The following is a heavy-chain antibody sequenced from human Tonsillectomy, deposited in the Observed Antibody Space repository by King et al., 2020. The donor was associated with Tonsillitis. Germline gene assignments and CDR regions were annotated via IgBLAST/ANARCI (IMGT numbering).Heavy chain of an antibody. CDR2: ISGDGYNT. Sequence: DVQLVESGGGVVQPGGSLRLSCAASGFPFDYYAMHWVRQVPGKGLEWVSLISGDGYNTYYADSLKGRFTISRDNSKNSLYLQMNSLRTEDTALYYCAKDRSRYGEGYMDVWGKGTTVTVSS. J-gene: IGHJ6*03. D-gene: IGHD4/OR15-4a*01. V-gene: IGHV3-43*02. CDR3: AKDRSRYGEGYMDV. CDR1: GFPFDYYA.